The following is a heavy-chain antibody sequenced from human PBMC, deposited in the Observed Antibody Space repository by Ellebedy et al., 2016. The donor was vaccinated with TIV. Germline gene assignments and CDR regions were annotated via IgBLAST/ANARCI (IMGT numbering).Heavy chain of an antibody. CDR2: INHSGST. V-gene: IGHV4-34*01. CDR3: ARSRYFGSEHY. CDR1: GGSFSGYY. J-gene: IGHJ4*02. D-gene: IGHD2/OR15-2a*01. Sequence: MPGGSLRLSCTVYGGSFSGYYWTWIRQSPGKGLEWIGAINHSGSTNYNPSLESRVTVSVDTSGNQFSLRLTAVTAADTAVYYCARSRYFGSEHYWGQGTLVTVSP.